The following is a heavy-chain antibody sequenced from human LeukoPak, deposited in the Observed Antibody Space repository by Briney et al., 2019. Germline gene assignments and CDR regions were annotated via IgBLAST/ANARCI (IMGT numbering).Heavy chain of an antibody. J-gene: IGHJ4*02. Sequence: SQTLSLTCTVSGGSISSGSYYWSWIRQPAGKGLEWIARIYTSGSTNYNPSLKSRVTISVDTSKNQFSLKLSSVTAADTAVYYCARFYYGYYFDYWGQGTLVTVSS. CDR3: ARFYYGYYFDY. D-gene: IGHD3-10*01. V-gene: IGHV4-61*02. CDR1: GGSISSGSYY. CDR2: IYTSGST.